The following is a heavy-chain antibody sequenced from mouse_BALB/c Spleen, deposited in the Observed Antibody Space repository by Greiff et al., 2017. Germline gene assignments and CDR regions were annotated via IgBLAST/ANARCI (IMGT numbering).Heavy chain of an antibody. J-gene: IGHJ4*01. CDR2: IWSGGST. Sequence: VQLVESGPGLVQPSQSLSITCTVSGFSLTSYGVHWVRQSPGKGLEWLGVIWSGGSTDYNAAFISRLSISKDNSKSQVFFKMNSLQADDTAIYYCARNGVRRTGYAMDYWGQGTSVTVSS. CDR3: ARNGVRRTGYAMDY. V-gene: IGHV2-4-1*01. CDR1: GFSLTSYG. D-gene: IGHD2-14*01.